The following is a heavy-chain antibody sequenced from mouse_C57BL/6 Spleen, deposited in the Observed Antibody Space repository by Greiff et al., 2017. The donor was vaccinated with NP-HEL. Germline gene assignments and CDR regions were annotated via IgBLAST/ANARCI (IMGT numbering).Heavy chain of an antibody. CDR3: ARDYYGRRYFDY. V-gene: IGHV1-59*01. J-gene: IGHJ2*01. CDR1: GYTFTSYW. Sequence: VQLQQPGAELVRPGTSVKLSCKASGYTFTSYWMHWVKQRPGQGLEWIGVIDPSDSYTNYNQKFKGKATLTVDTSSSTAYMQLSSLTSEDSAVYYCARDYYGRRYFDYWGQGTTLTVSS. CDR2: IDPSDSYT. D-gene: IGHD1-1*01.